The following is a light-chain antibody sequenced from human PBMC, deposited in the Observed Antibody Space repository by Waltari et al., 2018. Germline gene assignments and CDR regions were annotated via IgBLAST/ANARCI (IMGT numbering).Light chain of an antibody. Sequence: QSVLTQPPSVSEAPSQRVTISCSGCISTIGNKGKNWYQQVPGKAPKLLTYYDDLPPSGVSDRFSGSKSGTSASLAISGLQFEDEAEYFCAAWDDSLNGRVFGGGTKLTVL. CDR1: ISTIGNKG. J-gene: IGLJ3*02. CDR3: AAWDDSLNGRV. CDR2: YDD. V-gene: IGLV1-36*01.